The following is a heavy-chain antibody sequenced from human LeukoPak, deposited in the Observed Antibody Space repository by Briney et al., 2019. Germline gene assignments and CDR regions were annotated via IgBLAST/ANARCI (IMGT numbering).Heavy chain of an antibody. Sequence: GGSLRLSCAASGFTFTNYSMTWVRQAPGKGLEWVSIISSGSSAIFSADAVKGRFTISRDDDKNLLYLDMNRLRGEDTASYDCARGHAAVTRHFDFWGQGTLVTVSS. D-gene: IGHD6-25*01. V-gene: IGHV3-21*01. CDR1: GFTFTNYS. CDR3: ARGHAAVTRHFDF. CDR2: ISSGSSAI. J-gene: IGHJ4*02.